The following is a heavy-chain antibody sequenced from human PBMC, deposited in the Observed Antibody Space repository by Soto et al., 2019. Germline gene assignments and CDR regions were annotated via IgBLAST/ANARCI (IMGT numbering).Heavy chain of an antibody. D-gene: IGHD1-26*01. J-gene: IGHJ3*02. CDR3: TTRVVGATIAFDI. CDR1: GFTFSNAW. V-gene: IGHV3-15*01. CDR2: IKSKTDGGTT. Sequence: GESLKISCAASGFTFSNAWMSWVRQAPGKGLEWVGRIKSKTDGGTTDYAAPVKGRFTISRDDSKNTLYLQMNSLKTEDTAVYYCTTRVVGATIAFDIWGQGTMVTVSS.